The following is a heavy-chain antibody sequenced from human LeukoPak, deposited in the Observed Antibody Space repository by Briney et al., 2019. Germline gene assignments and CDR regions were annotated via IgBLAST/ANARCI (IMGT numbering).Heavy chain of an antibody. CDR1: GYTLTELS. V-gene: IGHV1-24*01. CDR3: ATRQGYCSGGSCYQNWFDP. J-gene: IGHJ5*02. Sequence: ASVKVSCKVSGYTLTELSMHWVRQAPGKGLGWMGGFDPEDGETIYAQKFQGRVTVTEDTSTDTAYMELSSLRSEDTAVYYCATRQGYCSGGSCYQNWFDPWGQGTLVTVSS. D-gene: IGHD2-15*01. CDR2: FDPEDGET.